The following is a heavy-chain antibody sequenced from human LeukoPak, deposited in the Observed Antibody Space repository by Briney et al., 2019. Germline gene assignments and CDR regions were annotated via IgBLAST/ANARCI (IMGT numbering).Heavy chain of an antibody. V-gene: IGHV3-48*01. J-gene: IGHJ4*02. Sequence: GGSLKLSCAASGFTFNIYSMNWIRRAPGQGLEWVSYISSSTTIRYYADSVKGRFTISRDNAKNSLYLQMNSLRAEDTAIYYCARGAIPSALVYWGQGTLVTVSS. D-gene: IGHD2-15*01. CDR3: ARGAIPSALVY. CDR2: ISSSTTIR. CDR1: GFTFNIYS.